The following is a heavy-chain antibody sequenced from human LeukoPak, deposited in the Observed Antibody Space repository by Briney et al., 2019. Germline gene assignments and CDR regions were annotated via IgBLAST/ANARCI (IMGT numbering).Heavy chain of an antibody. D-gene: IGHD3-16*01. J-gene: IGHJ4*02. CDR1: GLSFSSFA. CDR3: AKASWVSSTDAVR. CDR2: IRGNSET. Sequence: SGGSLRLSCAASGLSFSSFAMSWVRQGPARGLEWVSSIRGNSETFYADSVKGRFTLSSDSSRNTVYFQLNNLRVEDTAIYYCAKASWVSSTDAVRWGQGTLVTVSS. V-gene: IGHV3-23*01.